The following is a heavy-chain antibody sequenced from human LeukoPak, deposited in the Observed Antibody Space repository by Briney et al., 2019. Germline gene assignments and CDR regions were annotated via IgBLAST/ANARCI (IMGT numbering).Heavy chain of an antibody. J-gene: IGHJ4*02. CDR3: ARGRQWELRGAYYFDY. CDR1: GYTFTSYY. CDR2: INPSGGST. Sequence: ASVKVSCKASGYTFTSYYMHWVRQAPGQGLEWMGIINPSGGSTSYAQKFQGRVTMTRDMSTSTVYMELSSLRSEDTAVYYCARGRQWELRGAYYFDYWGQGTLVTVSS. V-gene: IGHV1-46*01. D-gene: IGHD1-26*01.